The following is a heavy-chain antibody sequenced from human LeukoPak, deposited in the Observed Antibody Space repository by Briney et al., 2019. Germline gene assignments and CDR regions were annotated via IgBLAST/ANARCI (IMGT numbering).Heavy chain of an antibody. CDR2: IYYSGST. D-gene: IGHD6-19*01. J-gene: IGHJ6*03. CDR3: ARGSGAFYYYYYMDV. Sequence: SETLSLTCTVSGGSISSHYWSWIRQSPGKGLEWIGYIYYSGSTNYNPSLKSRVTISVDTSKNQFSLKLSSVTAADTAVYYCARGSGAFYYYYYMDVWGKGTTVTVSS. V-gene: IGHV4-59*11. CDR1: GGSISSHY.